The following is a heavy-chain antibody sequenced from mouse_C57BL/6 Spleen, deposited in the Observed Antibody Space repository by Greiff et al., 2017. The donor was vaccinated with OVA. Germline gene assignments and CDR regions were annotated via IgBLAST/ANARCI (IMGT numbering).Heavy chain of an antibody. CDR3: ARDLLELGNY. D-gene: IGHD4-1*01. V-gene: IGHV3-6*01. J-gene: IGHJ2*01. CDR1: GYSITSGYY. Sequence: DVKLVESGPGLVKPSQSLSLTCSVTGYSITSGYYWNWIRQFPGNKLEWMGYISYDGSNNYNPSLKNRISITRDTSKNQFFLKLNSVTTEDTATYYCARDLLELGNYWGQGTTLTVSS. CDR2: ISYDGSN.